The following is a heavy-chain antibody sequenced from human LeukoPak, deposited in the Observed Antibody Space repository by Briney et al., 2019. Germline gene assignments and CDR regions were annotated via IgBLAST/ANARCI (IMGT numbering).Heavy chain of an antibody. Sequence: GESLKISCKGSGYSFTSYWIGWVRQMPGKGLEWMGIIYPGDSDTRYSPSFQGQVTISADKSISTAYLQWSSLKASDTAMYYCAILSYCYDSSGYPALDYWGQGTLVTVSS. CDR1: GYSFTSYW. CDR2: IYPGDSDT. J-gene: IGHJ4*02. D-gene: IGHD3-22*01. V-gene: IGHV5-51*01. CDR3: AILSYCYDSSGYPALDY.